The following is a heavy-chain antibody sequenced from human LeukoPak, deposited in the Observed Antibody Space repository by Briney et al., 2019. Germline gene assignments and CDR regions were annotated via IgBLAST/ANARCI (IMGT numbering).Heavy chain of an antibody. CDR3: ARGYSSGWFDY. CDR2: IYYSGST. D-gene: IGHD6-19*01. V-gene: IGHV4-39*07. CDR1: GGSISSSSYY. Sequence: SETLSLTCTVSGGSISSSSYYWGWIRQPPGKGLKWIGSIYYSGSTYYNPSLKSRVTISVDTSKNQFSLKLSSVTAADTAVYYCARGYSSGWFDYWGQGTLVTVSS. J-gene: IGHJ4*02.